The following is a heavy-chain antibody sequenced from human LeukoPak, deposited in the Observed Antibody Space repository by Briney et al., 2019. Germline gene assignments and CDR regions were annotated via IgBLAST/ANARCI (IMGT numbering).Heavy chain of an antibody. CDR3: ARFRRYYDILTGYYKYESSDAFDI. CDR2: INHSGST. Sequence: SETLSLTCAVYGGSFSGYYWSWIHQPPGKGLEWIGEINHSGSTNYNPSLKSRVTISVDTSKNQFSLKLSSVTAADTAVYYCARFRRYYDILTGYYKYESSDAFDIWGQGTMVTVSS. CDR1: GGSFSGYY. D-gene: IGHD3-9*01. J-gene: IGHJ3*02. V-gene: IGHV4-34*01.